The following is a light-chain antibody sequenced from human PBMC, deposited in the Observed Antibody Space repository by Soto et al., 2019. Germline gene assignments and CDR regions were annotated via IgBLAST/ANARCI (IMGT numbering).Light chain of an antibody. CDR3: QHYGRSSWT. V-gene: IGKV3-20*01. CDR1: QTVRSGF. CDR2: GAS. J-gene: IGKJ1*01. Sequence: DIELTQSPGTLSLSPGERVTLSCRASQTVRSGFVAWYQQKPGQAPRLLIYGASTRATGIPVRFSGSGSGTDFTLTISSLEPEDLAVYYCQHYGRSSWTFGQGTKMEIK.